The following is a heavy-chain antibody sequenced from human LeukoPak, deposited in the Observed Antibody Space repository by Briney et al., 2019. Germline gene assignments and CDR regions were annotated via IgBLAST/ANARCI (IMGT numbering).Heavy chain of an antibody. CDR1: GFTFSSYA. Sequence: PGGSLRLSCAASGFTFSSYAMSWVRQAPGKGLGSVSAISGSGGSTYYADSVKGRFTISRDNSKNTLYLQMNSLRAEDTAVYYCAAYDFLVAYYWGQGTLVTVSS. CDR2: ISGSGGST. CDR3: AAYDFLVAYY. V-gene: IGHV3-23*01. D-gene: IGHD3-3*01. J-gene: IGHJ4*02.